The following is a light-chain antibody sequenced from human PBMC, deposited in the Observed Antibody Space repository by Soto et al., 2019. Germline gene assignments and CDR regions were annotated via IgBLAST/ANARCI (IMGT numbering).Light chain of an antibody. CDR3: QHYNTHGT. CDR1: QSISSW. CDR2: DAS. Sequence: DIQMTQSPATLSASVGDRVNITCRASQSISSWLAWYQQKPGKAPKLLIYDASSLESGVPSRFSGSGSGTEFTLTISRMKPEDFATYYCQHYNTHGTFGQGTQVDIK. J-gene: IGKJ1*01. V-gene: IGKV1-5*01.